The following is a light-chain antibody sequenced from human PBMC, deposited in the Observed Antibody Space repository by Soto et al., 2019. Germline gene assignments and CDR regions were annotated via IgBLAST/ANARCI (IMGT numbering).Light chain of an antibody. V-gene: IGKV4-1*01. Sequence: DIVMTQSPDSLAVSLGERATINCKSSQSVLYSSNNKNYLAWYQQKPGQPPKLLIYWASTRESGVPDRFSGSGSGTDFTLTISSLQAEDVAVYYCQQYYSTVRTFGGGTKVEIK. CDR1: QSVLYSSNNKNY. CDR2: WAS. CDR3: QQYYSTVRT. J-gene: IGKJ4*01.